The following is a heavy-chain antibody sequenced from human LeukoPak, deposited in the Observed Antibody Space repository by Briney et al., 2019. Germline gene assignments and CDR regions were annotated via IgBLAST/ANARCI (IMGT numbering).Heavy chain of an antibody. V-gene: IGHV3-20*04. CDR2: ISGGDT. CDR1: GFTFDDYG. CDR3: ARDRGSGRYPAGDY. Sequence: GGSLRLSCVPCGFTFDDYGMSWVRQAPGKGLEWVSGISGGDTGYADSVKGRFGISRDNAKNSLYLQMNSLRAEDTALYYCARDRGSGRYPAGDYWGQGTLVTVS. D-gene: IGHD1-26*01. J-gene: IGHJ4*02.